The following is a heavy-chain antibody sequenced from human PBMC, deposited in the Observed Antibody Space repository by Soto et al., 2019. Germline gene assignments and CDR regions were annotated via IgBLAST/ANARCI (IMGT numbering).Heavy chain of an antibody. D-gene: IGHD2-2*01. CDR3: AIYHLELFRFDD. J-gene: IGHJ4*02. Sequence: SVKVSCKASGFSFTSHGISWVRQAAGQGLEWMGWISLYNGNKNYAQQFQGSVTMTTDTSTSTAYMELRSLRSDDTAMYFCAIYHLELFRFDDWGQGTLVTAS. V-gene: IGHV1-18*04. CDR1: GFSFTSHG. CDR2: ISLYNGNK.